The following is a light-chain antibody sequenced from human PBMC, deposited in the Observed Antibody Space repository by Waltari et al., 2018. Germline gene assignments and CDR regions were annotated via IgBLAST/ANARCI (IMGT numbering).Light chain of an antibody. CDR2: DAS. CDR1: QDINNY. CDR3: QQYDNLPVT. Sequence: DIQMTQSPSSLSASVGDRVTITCQASQDINNYLNWYQQKPGKAPKVLSYDASNLATGVPSRFTGSGSGRHFNFTISSLQPEDIATFYCQQYDNLPVTFGGGTKVEIK. J-gene: IGKJ4*01. V-gene: IGKV1-33*01.